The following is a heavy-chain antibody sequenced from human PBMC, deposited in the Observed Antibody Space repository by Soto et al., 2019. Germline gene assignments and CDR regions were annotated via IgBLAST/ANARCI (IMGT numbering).Heavy chain of an antibody. CDR3: VSWVSAHFDY. CDR1: GFTFGDYY. J-gene: IGHJ4*02. CDR2: ISSTGTTI. D-gene: IGHD2-8*01. V-gene: IGHV3-11*01. Sequence: GGSLRLSCETSGFTFGDYYMSWIRQAPGRGLEWVSLISSTGTTIQYADSVKGRFTISRDNVRSTLFLMMNNLKSEDTAVYYCVSWVSAHFDYWGQGTLVTVSS.